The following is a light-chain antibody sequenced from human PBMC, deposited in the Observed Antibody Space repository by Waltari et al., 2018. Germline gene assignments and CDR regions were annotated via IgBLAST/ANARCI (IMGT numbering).Light chain of an antibody. J-gene: IGLJ2*01. CDR2: YKSDSDK. Sequence: QAVLTQPSSLSASPGASASLTCTLHIGINIGTSSIFWYQQQPGSPPQFLLRYKSDSDKHQASGVPSRFSGSKDASANAGILLISGLQSEDEADYYCMIWHSSAVVFGGGTKLTVL. CDR1: IGINIGTSS. CDR3: MIWHSSAVV. V-gene: IGLV5-45*03.